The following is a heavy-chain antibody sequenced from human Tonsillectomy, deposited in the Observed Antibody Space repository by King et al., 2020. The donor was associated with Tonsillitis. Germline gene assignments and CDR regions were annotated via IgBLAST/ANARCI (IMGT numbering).Heavy chain of an antibody. Sequence: VQLVESGGGLVQPGGSLRLSCAASGFSFSSYAMNWVRQGPGKGLEWVSTISGSGGSTYFADSVKGRFTISRDNSKNTLYLQMNNLRAEDTAVYFCAKAQRYSGNYLDAFDIWGQGPMATVSS. CDR1: GFSFSSYA. J-gene: IGHJ3*02. CDR2: ISGSGGST. D-gene: IGHD1-26*01. V-gene: IGHV3-23*04. CDR3: AKAQRYSGNYLDAFDI.